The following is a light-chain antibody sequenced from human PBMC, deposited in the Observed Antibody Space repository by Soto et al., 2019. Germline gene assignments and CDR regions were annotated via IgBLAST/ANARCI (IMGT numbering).Light chain of an antibody. V-gene: IGLV1-47*02. CDR3: SSYTGSSTL. CDR1: NSNIGSNF. J-gene: IGLJ3*02. Sequence: QSVLTQPPSASGTPGQRVTISCSGTNSNIGSNFVYWYQHLPGTTPKLLVFSYNQRPSGVPDRFSGSKSGSSASLAISGLRSEDEADYYCSSYTGSSTLFGGGTKLTVL. CDR2: SYN.